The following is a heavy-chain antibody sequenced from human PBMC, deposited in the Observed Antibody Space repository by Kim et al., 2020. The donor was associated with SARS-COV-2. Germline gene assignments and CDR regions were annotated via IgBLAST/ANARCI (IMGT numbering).Heavy chain of an antibody. J-gene: IGHJ4*02. D-gene: IGHD2-15*01. V-gene: IGHV3-30*07. Sequence: DSMKGRFSISRDNSKNTLYLQMNSLRAEDTAVYYCARDTAQSASLVTLDYWGQGTLVTVSS. CDR3: ARDTAQSASLVTLDY.